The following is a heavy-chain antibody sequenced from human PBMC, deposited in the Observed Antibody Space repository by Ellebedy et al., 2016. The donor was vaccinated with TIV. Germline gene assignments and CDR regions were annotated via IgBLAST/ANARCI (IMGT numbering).Heavy chain of an antibody. Sequence: PGGSLRLSCAASGFSFSTYVMHWVRQAPGKGLEWLALVSSDGNIKHYADSVKGRFTISRDNSKNTLIGDMNSLRPEDTAVYYCAKGATILGSIVGSWGQGTLVSVSS. CDR2: VSSDGNIK. D-gene: IGHD5-24*01. CDR3: AKGATILGSIVGS. J-gene: IGHJ4*02. V-gene: IGHV3-30*18. CDR1: GFSFSTYV.